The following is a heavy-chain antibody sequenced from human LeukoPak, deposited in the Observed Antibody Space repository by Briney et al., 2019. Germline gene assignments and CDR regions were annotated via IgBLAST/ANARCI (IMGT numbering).Heavy chain of an antibody. Sequence: SETLSLTCTVSGGSVSSGSYYWSWIRQPPGKGLEWIGYIYYSGSTNYNPSLKSRVTISVDTSKNQFSLKLSSVTAADTAVYYCARDFVVVVAATVRNWFDPWGQGTLVTVSS. CDR3: ARDFVVVVAATVRNWFDP. CDR1: GGSVSSGSYY. CDR2: IYYSGST. D-gene: IGHD2-15*01. V-gene: IGHV4-61*01. J-gene: IGHJ5*02.